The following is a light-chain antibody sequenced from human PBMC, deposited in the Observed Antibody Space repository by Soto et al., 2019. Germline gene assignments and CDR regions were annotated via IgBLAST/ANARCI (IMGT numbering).Light chain of an antibody. J-gene: IGKJ1*01. Sequence: EIVMTQSPATPSVSPGERAALSCRASQNVNSSLAWYQQKPGQAPRLLIYGASTRATGIPARFSGSGSGTEFTLTISSLQSEDFAVYYCQQFHNWPRTFGQGTKVDI. V-gene: IGKV3-15*01. CDR2: GAS. CDR3: QQFHNWPRT. CDR1: QNVNSS.